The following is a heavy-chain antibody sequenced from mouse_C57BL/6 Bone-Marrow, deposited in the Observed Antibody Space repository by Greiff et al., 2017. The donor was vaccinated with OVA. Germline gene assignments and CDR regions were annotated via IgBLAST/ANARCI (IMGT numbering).Heavy chain of an antibody. Sequence: EVQVVESGGGLVQPKGSLKLSCAASGFSFNTYAMNWVRQAPGKGLEWVARIRSKSNNYATYYADSVKDRFTISRDDSESMLYLQMNNLKTEDTARYYCVRHDVYWYFDVWGTGTTVTVSS. V-gene: IGHV10-1*01. J-gene: IGHJ1*03. D-gene: IGHD2-3*01. CDR2: IRSKSNNYAT. CDR1: GFSFNTYA. CDR3: VRHDVYWYFDV.